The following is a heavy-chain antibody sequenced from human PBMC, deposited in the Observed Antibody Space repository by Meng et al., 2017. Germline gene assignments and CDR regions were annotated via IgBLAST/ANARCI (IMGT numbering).Heavy chain of an antibody. J-gene: IGHJ4*02. Sequence: VRLVQSGAEVKKPGASVKVSCKASGYTFTSYNMHGVRQAPGKGLEWMGIINPSGGSTSYAQKFQGRVTMTRDTSTSTVYMELSSLRSEDTAVYYCASSSGWGDPVYDYWGQGTLVTVSS. D-gene: IGHD2-21*01. CDR2: INPSGGST. CDR3: ASSSGWGDPVYDY. CDR1: GYTFTSYN. V-gene: IGHV1-46*01.